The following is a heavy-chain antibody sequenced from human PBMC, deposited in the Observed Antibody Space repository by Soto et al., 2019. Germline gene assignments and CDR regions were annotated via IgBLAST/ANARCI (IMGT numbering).Heavy chain of an antibody. CDR3: ARGMGRYFDL. CDR2: LSASGRT. J-gene: IGHJ2*01. D-gene: IGHD2-8*01. V-gene: IGHV4-4*07. CDR1: GDSIGNFY. Sequence: LSLTCAISGDSIGNFYWSWIRQPAGKGLESLGRLSASGRTNYSPSLQSRVTMSLDRSKNRFSLRLTSVSAADTAVYFCARGMGRYFDLWGRGTLVTGLL.